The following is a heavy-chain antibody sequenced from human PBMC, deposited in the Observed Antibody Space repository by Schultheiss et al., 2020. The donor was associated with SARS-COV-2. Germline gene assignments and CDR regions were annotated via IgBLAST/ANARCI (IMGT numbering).Heavy chain of an antibody. Sequence: GGSLRLSCAASGFTFSSYSMNWVRQTPDKGLEWVAVIWYDGRNKYYADSVEGRFTISRDNAKNSLYLQMNSLRAEDTAIYYCARDPAVGGTGRASYYYGMDVWGQGTTVTVSS. V-gene: IGHV3-33*08. D-gene: IGHD6-19*01. CDR3: ARDPAVGGTGRASYYYGMDV. J-gene: IGHJ6*02. CDR1: GFTFSSYS. CDR2: IWYDGRNK.